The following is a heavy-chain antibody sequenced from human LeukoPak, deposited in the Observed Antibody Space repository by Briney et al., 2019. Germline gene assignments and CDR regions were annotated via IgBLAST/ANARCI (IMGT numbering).Heavy chain of an antibody. Sequence: EASVKVSCKASGYTFTSYYMHWVRQAPGQGLEWMGFINPSGGSTSYAQKFQGRVTMTRDTSTSTVYMELSSLRSEDTAMYYCTRNADSGLDYWGQGTLVTVSS. D-gene: IGHD3-10*01. J-gene: IGHJ4*02. CDR3: TRNADSGLDY. CDR2: INPSGGST. V-gene: IGHV1-46*03. CDR1: GYTFTSYY.